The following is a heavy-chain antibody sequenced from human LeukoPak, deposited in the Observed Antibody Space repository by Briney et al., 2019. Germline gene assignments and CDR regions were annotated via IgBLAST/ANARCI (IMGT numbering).Heavy chain of an antibody. V-gene: IGHV3-73*01. CDR2: IRSKANSYAT. D-gene: IGHD6-19*01. Sequence: PGGSLRLSCAASGFTFSGSAMPWVRQASGKVLEWVGRIRSKANSYATAYAASVKGRVTIPRDDSKKTAYLQMTSLKTEDTAVYYCTRSQDSSGWYYYYMDVWGKGTTVTVSS. CDR1: GFTFSGSA. J-gene: IGHJ6*03. CDR3: TRSQDSSGWYYYYMDV.